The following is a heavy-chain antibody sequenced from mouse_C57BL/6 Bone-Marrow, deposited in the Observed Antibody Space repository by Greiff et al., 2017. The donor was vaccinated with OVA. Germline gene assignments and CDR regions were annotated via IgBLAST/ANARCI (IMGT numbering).Heavy chain of an antibody. J-gene: IGHJ1*03. CDR3: AREEVDGSRGDWYFDV. V-gene: IGHV1-9*01. CDR1: GYTFTGYW. D-gene: IGHD1-1*01. CDR2: ILPGSGST. Sequence: QVQLQQSGAELMKPGASVKLSCKATGYTFTGYWIEWVKQRPGHGLEWIGEILPGSGSTNYTEKFKGKATFTADTSSNTAYMQLSRLTTEDSAIYYGAREEVDGSRGDWYFDVWGTGTTVTVSS.